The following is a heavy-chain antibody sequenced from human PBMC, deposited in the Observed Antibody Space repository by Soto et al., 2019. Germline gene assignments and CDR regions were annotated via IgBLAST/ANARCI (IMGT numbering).Heavy chain of an antibody. V-gene: IGHV3-30*18. CDR3: AKDWAKYCSGGSCYSYYFDY. Sequence: PGGSLRLSCAASGFTFSSYGMHWVRQAPGKGQEWVAVISYDGSNKYYADSVKGRFTISRDNSKNTLYLQMNSLRAEDTAVYYCAKDWAKYCSGGSCYSYYFDYWGQGTLVTVSS. CDR2: ISYDGSNK. D-gene: IGHD2-15*01. J-gene: IGHJ4*02. CDR1: GFTFSSYG.